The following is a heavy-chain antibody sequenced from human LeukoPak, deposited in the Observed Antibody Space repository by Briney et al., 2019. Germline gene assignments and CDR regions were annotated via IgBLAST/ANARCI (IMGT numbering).Heavy chain of an antibody. V-gene: IGHV3-23*01. CDR2: ISGSGGST. CDR3: AKDTSTISVSGTCFDY. J-gene: IGHJ4*02. D-gene: IGHD6-19*01. Sequence: GGSLRLSCAASGFTFSSYEMNWVRQAPGKGLEWVSAISGSGGSTYYADSVKGRFTISRDNSKNTLYLQMNSLRAEDTAVYYCAKDTSTISVSGTCFDYWGQGTLVTVSS. CDR1: GFTFSSYE.